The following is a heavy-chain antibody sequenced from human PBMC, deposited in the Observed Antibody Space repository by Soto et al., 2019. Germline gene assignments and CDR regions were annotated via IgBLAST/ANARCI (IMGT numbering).Heavy chain of an antibody. CDR2: ISAYNGNT. CDR1: GYTFTSYG. D-gene: IGHD1-26*01. J-gene: IGHJ4*02. V-gene: IGHV1-18*01. Sequence: QVQLVQSGAEVKKPGASVKVSCKASGYTFTSYGISWVRQAPGQGLEWMGWISAYNGNTNYAQKLQGRVTMTTDTSTSTAYLELSSLRSADTAVFYCASDVRGGNLDYWGQGTLVTVSS. CDR3: ASDVRGGNLDY.